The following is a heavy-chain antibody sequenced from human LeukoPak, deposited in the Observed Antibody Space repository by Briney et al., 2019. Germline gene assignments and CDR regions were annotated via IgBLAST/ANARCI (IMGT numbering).Heavy chain of an antibody. V-gene: IGHV4-59*01. CDR3: ARGAAFDP. D-gene: IGHD2-15*01. J-gene: IGHJ5*02. CDR2: IYYSGST. CDR1: GDSISSSY. Sequence: PSETLSLTCTVSGDSISSSYWSWIRQPPGKGLEWIGNIYYSGSTNCNPSLKSRVTMSVDTSKNQFSLNLSSVTAADTAVYFCARGAAFDPWGQGTLVTVSS.